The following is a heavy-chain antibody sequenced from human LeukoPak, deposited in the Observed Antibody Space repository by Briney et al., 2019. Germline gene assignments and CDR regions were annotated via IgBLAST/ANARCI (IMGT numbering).Heavy chain of an antibody. D-gene: IGHD2-15*01. Sequence: SETLSLTCTVSGGSLSSYYWSWIRQPAGKGLEWLGRIYTSESTNYNPSLKSRVTMSVDTSKDQFSLKLTSVTAADTAVYYCARASDSCSGGSCYPDAFDIWGQGTMVTVSS. J-gene: IGHJ3*02. CDR2: IYTSEST. V-gene: IGHV4-4*07. CDR3: ARASDSCSGGSCYPDAFDI. CDR1: GGSLSSYY.